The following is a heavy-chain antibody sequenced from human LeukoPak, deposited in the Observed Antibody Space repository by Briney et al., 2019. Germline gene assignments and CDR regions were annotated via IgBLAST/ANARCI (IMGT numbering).Heavy chain of an antibody. CDR2: IFGSGSNT. CDR3: AMWGDYDILTGYYDSDY. CDR1: GFTFSNYA. V-gene: IGHV3-23*01. D-gene: IGHD3-9*01. Sequence: PGGSLRLSCAASGFTFSNYAMSWVRQAPGKGLEWGSPIFGSGSNTYYADSVKGRFTISRDNPKNTLYLQMNSLRADDTAVYYCAMWGDYDILTGYYDSDYWGQGTLVTVSS. J-gene: IGHJ4*02.